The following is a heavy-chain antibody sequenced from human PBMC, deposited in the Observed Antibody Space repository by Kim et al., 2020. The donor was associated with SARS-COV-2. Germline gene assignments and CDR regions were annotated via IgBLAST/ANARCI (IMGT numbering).Heavy chain of an antibody. D-gene: IGHD3-9*01. CDR3: ATDSRHFDWLLDY. J-gene: IGHJ4*02. Sequence: AQKFQGRVTMTEDTSTDTAYMELSSLRSEDTAVYYCATDSRHFDWLLDYWGQGTLVTVSS. V-gene: IGHV1-24*01.